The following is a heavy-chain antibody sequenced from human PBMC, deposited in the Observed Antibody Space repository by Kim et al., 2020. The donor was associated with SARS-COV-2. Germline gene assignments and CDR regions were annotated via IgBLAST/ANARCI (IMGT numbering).Heavy chain of an antibody. Sequence: STYAADSVKGRLTISRDNSKNTLYLQMNSLRAEDTAVYYCAKDPRYFDYWGQGTLVTVSS. J-gene: IGHJ4*02. V-gene: IGHV3-23*01. CDR2: ST. CDR3: AKDPRYFDY.